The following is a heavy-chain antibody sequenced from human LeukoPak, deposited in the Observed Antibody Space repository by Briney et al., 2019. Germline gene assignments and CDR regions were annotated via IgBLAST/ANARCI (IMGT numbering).Heavy chain of an antibody. V-gene: IGHV3-74*01. J-gene: IGHJ4*02. Sequence: HPGGSLRLSCAASGITFSYYWMHWVRQAPGKGLVWVSRIDADGSSATYADSVRGRFTISRDNAKNTLYLQMNSLRAEDTAVYYCAREGGYDPFDSWGQGTLVTVSS. D-gene: IGHD5-12*01. CDR1: GITFSYYW. CDR3: AREGGYDPFDS. CDR2: IDADGSSA.